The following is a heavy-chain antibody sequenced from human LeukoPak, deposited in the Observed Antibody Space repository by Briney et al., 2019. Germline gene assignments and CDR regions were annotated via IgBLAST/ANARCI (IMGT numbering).Heavy chain of an antibody. V-gene: IGHV1-18*01. CDR2: ISAYNGYT. Sequence: GASVKVSCKASGYTFTSYGISWVRQAPGQGLEWMGWISAYNGYTNYAQNFQGRVTMTTDASTSTAYMELRSLRSDGTAVYYCARDPGGSWSFNWFDPWGQGTLVTVSS. CDR1: GYTFTSYG. CDR3: ARDPGGSWSFNWFDP. D-gene: IGHD6-13*01. J-gene: IGHJ5*02.